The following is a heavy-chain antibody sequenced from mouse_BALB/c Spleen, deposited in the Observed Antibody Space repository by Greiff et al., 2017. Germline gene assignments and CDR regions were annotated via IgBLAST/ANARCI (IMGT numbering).Heavy chain of an antibody. CDR3: AREGDGNDWFAY. V-gene: IGHV1-26*01. CDR1: GYSFTGYT. CDR2: INPYNGGT. D-gene: IGHD2-1*01. J-gene: IGHJ3*01. Sequence: EVQLQQPGPELVKPGASMKISCKASGYSFTGYTMNWVKQSHGQNLEWIGLINPYNGGTSYNQKFKGKATVTVDKSSSTAYMELLSLTSEDSAVYYCAREGDGNDWFAYWGQGTLVTVSA.